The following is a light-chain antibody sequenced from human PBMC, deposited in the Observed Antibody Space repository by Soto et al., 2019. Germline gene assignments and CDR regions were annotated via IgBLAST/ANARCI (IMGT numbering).Light chain of an antibody. CDR1: QSVNSN. J-gene: IGKJ2*01. Sequence: EIVMTQSPATLSVSPGERATLSCRASQSVNSNLAWYQQKPGQAPSLLIYGASTRATGVPARFSGSGSGTEFTLPFSSLQSEDFAVYYCQQYNNWPPYTFGQGTKLEIK. CDR2: GAS. V-gene: IGKV3-15*01. CDR3: QQYNNWPPYT.